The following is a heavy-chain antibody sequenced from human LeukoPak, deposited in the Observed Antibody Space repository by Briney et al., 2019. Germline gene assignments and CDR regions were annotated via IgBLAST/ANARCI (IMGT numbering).Heavy chain of an antibody. CDR1: GFSFSTYG. V-gene: IGHV3-30*02. J-gene: IGHJ4*02. D-gene: IGHD2-2*01. Sequence: GGSLRLSCAASGFSFSTYGMHWVRQAPGKGLEWVTFIRNDGSNKYYADSVKGRFTISRDNSRNTLYLQMNSLRAEDTALYCCAKDKVEGALFDYWGQGTLVTVSS. CDR2: IRNDGSNK. CDR3: AKDKVEGALFDY.